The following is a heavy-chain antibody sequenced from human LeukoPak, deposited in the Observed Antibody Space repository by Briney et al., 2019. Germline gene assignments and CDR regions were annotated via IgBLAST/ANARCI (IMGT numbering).Heavy chain of an antibody. V-gene: IGHV3-48*02. Sequence: GGSLRLSCAASGFTFSNYDMNWVRLAPGKGLEWVSYISTSSTTIYYADSVKGQFTISRDNAKNSLYLQMNNLRDDDTAVYFCARSFDHWGQGTLVTVSS. CDR1: GFTFSNYD. J-gene: IGHJ4*02. CDR3: ARSFDH. CDR2: ISTSSTTI.